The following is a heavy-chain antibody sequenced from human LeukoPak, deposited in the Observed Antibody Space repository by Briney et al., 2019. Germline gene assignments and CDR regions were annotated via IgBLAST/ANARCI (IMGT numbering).Heavy chain of an antibody. Sequence: GGSLRLSCAASGFTFSIYGMHWVRQAPGKGLEWVAFIRYDGSNKYYADSVKGRFTISRDNSKNTLYLQMNSLRAEDTAVYYCAKGGWIQLWSYDYWGQGTLVTVSS. CDR1: GFTFSIYG. CDR2: IRYDGSNK. J-gene: IGHJ4*02. V-gene: IGHV3-30*02. D-gene: IGHD5-18*01. CDR3: AKGGWIQLWSYDY.